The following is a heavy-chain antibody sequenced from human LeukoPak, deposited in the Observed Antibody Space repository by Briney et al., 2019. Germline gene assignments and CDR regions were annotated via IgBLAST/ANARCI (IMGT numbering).Heavy chain of an antibody. V-gene: IGHV3-23*01. CDR1: GFTFSSYA. Sequence: GGSLRLSCAASGFTFSSYAMSWVRQAPGKGLEWVSAISGSGGSTYYADSVKGRFTVSRDNSKNSLYLQMNSLRTEDTALYYCAKDISRNFVVVPAADYWGQGTLVTVSS. D-gene: IGHD2-2*01. CDR3: AKDISRNFVVVPAADY. J-gene: IGHJ4*02. CDR2: ISGSGGST.